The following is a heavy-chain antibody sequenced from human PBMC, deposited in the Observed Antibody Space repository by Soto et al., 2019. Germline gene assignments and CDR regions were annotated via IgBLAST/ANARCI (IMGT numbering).Heavy chain of an antibody. V-gene: IGHV4-31*03. J-gene: IGHJ5*02. CDR1: DGPISSGGYF. Sequence: SETLSLTCTVSDGPISSGGYFWSWIRQHPGKGLEWIGYIYYSGSTYYNPSLTSRVTISVDTSKNQFSLKLTSVTAADTAVYYCASGWEGNWFDPWGQGTLVTVSS. CDR3: ASGWEGNWFDP. D-gene: IGHD6-19*01. CDR2: IYYSGST.